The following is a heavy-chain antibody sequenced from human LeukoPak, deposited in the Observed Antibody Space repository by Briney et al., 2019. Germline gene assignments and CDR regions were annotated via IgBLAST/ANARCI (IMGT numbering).Heavy chain of an antibody. J-gene: IGHJ4*02. CDR1: GGSISNSAYY. Sequence: PSETLSLTCTVSGGSISNSAYYWGWVRQPPGRGLESIGNIYYNGAAYYKPSLKGRVTISVDTSKNQFSLQLSSVTAADTAAYYCARARVVTATPYDYWGQGTLVTVSS. D-gene: IGHD2-21*02. CDR2: IYYNGAA. V-gene: IGHV4-39*01. CDR3: ARARVVTATPYDY.